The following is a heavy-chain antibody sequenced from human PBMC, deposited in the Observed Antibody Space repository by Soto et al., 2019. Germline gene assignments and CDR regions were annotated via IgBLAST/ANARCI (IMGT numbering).Heavy chain of an antibody. V-gene: IGHV3-48*03. J-gene: IGHJ6*02. CDR2: ISSSGSSI. CDR3: GRVGIGYYYGMDV. CDR1: GFTFSRYV. Sequence: PGGSLRLSCAASGFTFSRYVMNFVRQAPGKGLEWVSHISSSGSSIYYADSVRGRFTIARDKAKNSMYLQMNSVRAEDTAVYYCGRVGIGYYYGMDVWGQGTTVTVSS. D-gene: IGHD2-2*03.